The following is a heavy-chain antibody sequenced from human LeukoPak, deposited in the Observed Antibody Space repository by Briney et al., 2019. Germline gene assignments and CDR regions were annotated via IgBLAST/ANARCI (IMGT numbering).Heavy chain of an antibody. CDR3: ARARVVDYYDSSGYPFDY. D-gene: IGHD3-22*01. Sequence: GGSLRLSCAASGFTFSSYSMNWVRQAPGKGLEWVSYISSSSSTIYYADSVKGRFTISRDNAKNSLYLQMNSLRAEDTAVYYCARARVVDYYDSSGYPFDYWGQGTLVTVSS. CDR2: ISSSSSTI. V-gene: IGHV3-48*01. J-gene: IGHJ4*02. CDR1: GFTFSSYS.